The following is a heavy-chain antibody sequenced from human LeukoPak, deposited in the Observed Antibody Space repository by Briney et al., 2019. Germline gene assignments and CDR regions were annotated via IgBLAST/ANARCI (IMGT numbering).Heavy chain of an antibody. J-gene: IGHJ6*03. CDR3: ARVEETLTTAAIIRKYYYYYYYMDV. CDR2: IYSDGNT. Sequence: GGSLRLSCAASGFTVSSNYMSWVRQAPGKGLEWVSVIYSDGNTYYADSVKGRFTISRDNSKNTVYLQMNSLRAEDTAVYYCARVEETLTTAAIIRKYYYYYYYMDVWGKGTAVTVSS. V-gene: IGHV3-66*01. CDR1: GFTVSSNY. D-gene: IGHD4-11*01.